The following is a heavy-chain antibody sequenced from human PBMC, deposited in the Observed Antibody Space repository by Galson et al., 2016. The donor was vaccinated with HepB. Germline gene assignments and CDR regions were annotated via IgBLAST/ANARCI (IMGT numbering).Heavy chain of an antibody. D-gene: IGHD6-19*01. J-gene: IGHJ4*02. Sequence: SVKVSCMASGYTFTSYGITWVRQAPGQGLEWMGWISAYNGNTNYAQKLQGRVTMTTDTSTSTAYMELRSLRSDDTAVYYCAAAVAGNFDYWGQGTLVTVSS. CDR3: AAAVAGNFDY. CDR2: ISAYNGNT. V-gene: IGHV1-18*04. CDR1: GYTFTSYG.